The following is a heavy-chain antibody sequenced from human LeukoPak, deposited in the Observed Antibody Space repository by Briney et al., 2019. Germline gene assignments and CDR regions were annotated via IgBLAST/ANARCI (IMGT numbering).Heavy chain of an antibody. CDR3: ATRGDLSWFGALRH. V-gene: IGHV3-74*01. J-gene: IGHJ4*02. CDR1: GFTFSNSW. D-gene: IGHD3-16*02. CDR2: IKTDGSST. Sequence: GGSVRLSCVGSGFTFSNSWMHWVRQAPGKGLMWVSAIKTDGSSTSYVDSVKGRFTISRDNAKNSLYLQMNNLRVEDTAVYYCATRGDLSWFGALRHWSQGTVVTVSS.